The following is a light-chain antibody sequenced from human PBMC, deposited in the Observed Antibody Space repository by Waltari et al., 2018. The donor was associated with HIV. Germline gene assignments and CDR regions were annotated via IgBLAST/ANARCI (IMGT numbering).Light chain of an antibody. J-gene: IGKJ5*01. Sequence: EIVMTQSPATLSVSPGERATLSCRASQSVGSNLAWYQQKPGQAPRLLISDASIRATGIPARFSGGGSGTEFTLTISGLQSGDVALYYFQQYESWITFGQGTRLDIK. CDR1: QSVGSN. CDR2: DAS. V-gene: IGKV3-15*01. CDR3: QQYESWIT.